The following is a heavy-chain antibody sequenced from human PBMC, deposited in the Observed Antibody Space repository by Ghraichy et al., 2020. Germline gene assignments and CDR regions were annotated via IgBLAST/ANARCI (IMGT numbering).Heavy chain of an antibody. CDR2: IYYSGST. J-gene: IGHJ4*02. CDR3: ARDGVGYDFDY. V-gene: IGHV4-61*01. Sequence: SQTLSLTCTVSGGSVSSGSYYWSWIRQPPGKGLEWIGYIYYSGSTNYNPSLKSRVTISVETSKNQFSLKLSSVTAADTAVYYCARDGVGYDFDYWGQGTLVTVSS. D-gene: IGHD2-8*01. CDR1: GGSVSSGSYY.